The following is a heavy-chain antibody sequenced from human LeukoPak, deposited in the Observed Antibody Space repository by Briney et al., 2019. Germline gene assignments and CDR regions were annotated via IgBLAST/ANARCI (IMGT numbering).Heavy chain of an antibody. Sequence: SETLSLTCTVSGDSISSHYWSWIRQPPGKGLEWIGYIYYSGSTTYNPSLTSRVTMSVDTSKNQFSLKLSSVTAADTAVYYCARGVGAPAAVSEYFQHWGQGTLVTVSS. J-gene: IGHJ1*01. CDR1: GDSISSHY. CDR3: ARGVGAPAAVSEYFQH. D-gene: IGHD1-26*01. V-gene: IGHV4-59*08. CDR2: IYYSGST.